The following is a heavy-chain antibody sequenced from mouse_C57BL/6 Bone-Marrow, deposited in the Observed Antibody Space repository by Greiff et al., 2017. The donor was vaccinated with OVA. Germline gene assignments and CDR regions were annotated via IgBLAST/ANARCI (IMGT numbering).Heavy chain of an antibody. CDR2: LNPGSGGT. D-gene: IGHD2-2*01. J-gene: IGHJ3*01. V-gene: IGHV1-54*01. CDR3: ARKGGGYPFAY. CDR1: GYAFTNYL. Sequence: QVQLQQSGAELVRPGTSVKVSCKASGYAFTNYLIEWVKQRPGQGLEWIGVLNPGSGGTNYNEKFKVKATLTADKSASTAYMQLRSLTSEDSAVYFCARKGGGYPFAYWGQGTLVTVSA.